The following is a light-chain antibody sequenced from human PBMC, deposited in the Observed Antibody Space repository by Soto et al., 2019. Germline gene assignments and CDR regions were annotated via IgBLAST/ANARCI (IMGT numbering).Light chain of an antibody. J-gene: IGKJ2*01. CDR1: QSISSW. CDR2: KAS. V-gene: IGKV1-5*03. Sequence: DIQMTQSPSTLSASVGDRVTITSRASQSISSWLAWYQQKPGKAPKRLIYKASSLESGVPSRFSGSGSGTEFTLTISSLQRDDFATYYCQQYNSYPYTFGQGTKLEIK. CDR3: QQYNSYPYT.